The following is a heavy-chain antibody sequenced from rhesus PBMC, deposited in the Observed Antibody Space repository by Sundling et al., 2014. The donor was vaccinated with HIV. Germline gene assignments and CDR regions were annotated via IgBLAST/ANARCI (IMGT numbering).Heavy chain of an antibody. CDR3: ATWGDSLDV. Sequence: EVQLVETGGGLVQPGGSLKLSCAASGFTFTNYGMSWVRQAPGKGLEWVSAINSGGGSTYYADSVKGRFTISRDSSKNTLSLQMNSLRAEDTAVYYCATWGDSLDVWGREFWSPSPQ. J-gene: IGHJ5-2*01. D-gene: IGHD1-38*01. CDR2: INSGGGST. CDR1: GFTFTNYG. V-gene: IGHV3S42*01.